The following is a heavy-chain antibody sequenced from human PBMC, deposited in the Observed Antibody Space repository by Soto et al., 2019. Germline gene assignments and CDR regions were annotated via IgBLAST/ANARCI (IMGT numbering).Heavy chain of an antibody. CDR3: VRDGTKTLRDWFDP. V-gene: IGHV4-4*07. CDR1: GASISGFY. CDR2: IYATGTT. D-gene: IGHD1-1*01. J-gene: IGHJ5*02. Sequence: KSSETLSLPCTVSGASISGFYWSWIRKSAGKGLEWIGRIYATGTTDYNPSLKSRVMMSVDTSKKQFSLKLRSVTAADTAVYYCVRDGTKTLRDWFDPWGQGMSVTGSS.